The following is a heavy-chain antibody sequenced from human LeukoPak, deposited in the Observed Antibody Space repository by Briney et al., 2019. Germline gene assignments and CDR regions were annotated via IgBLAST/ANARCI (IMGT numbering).Heavy chain of an antibody. J-gene: IGHJ4*02. Sequence: SETLSLTCTVSGGSMSRYYWSWIRQPAGKGLEWIGRIYTSGSTNYNPSLKSRVTMSVDTSKNQFSLKLSSVTAADTAVYYCARDASTWRGYYFDSWGQGTLVTVSS. V-gene: IGHV4-4*07. CDR3: ARDASTWRGYYFDS. CDR1: GGSMSRYY. D-gene: IGHD2-2*01. CDR2: IYTSGST.